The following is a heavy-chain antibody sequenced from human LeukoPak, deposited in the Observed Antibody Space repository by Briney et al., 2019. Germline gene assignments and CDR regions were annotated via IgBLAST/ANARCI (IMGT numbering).Heavy chain of an antibody. CDR2: IYYSGST. CDR1: GGSISSYN. D-gene: IGHD4-17*01. CDR3: ARARVITHDFEY. V-gene: IGHV4-59*01. J-gene: IGHJ4*02. Sequence: PSETLSLTCTVSGGSISSYNWSWIRQPPGKGLEWIGYIYYSGSTNYNPSLKSRVTISVDTSKNQFSLKLSSVTAADTAVYYCARARVITHDFEYWGQGTLVTVSS.